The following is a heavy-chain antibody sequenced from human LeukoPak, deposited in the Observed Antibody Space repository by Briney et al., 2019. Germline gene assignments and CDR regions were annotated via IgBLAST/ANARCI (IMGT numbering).Heavy chain of an antibody. CDR3: ARRNTYSSGCAY. CDR2: INHSGST. CDR1: GFTFSSFW. V-gene: IGHV4-34*01. J-gene: IGHJ4*02. D-gene: IGHD6-19*01. Sequence: PGGSLRLSCAASGFTFSSFWMTWIRQPPGKGLEWIGEINHSGSTNYNPSLKSRVTISVDTSKNQFSLKLSSVTAADTAVYYCARRNTYSSGCAYWGQGTLVTVSS.